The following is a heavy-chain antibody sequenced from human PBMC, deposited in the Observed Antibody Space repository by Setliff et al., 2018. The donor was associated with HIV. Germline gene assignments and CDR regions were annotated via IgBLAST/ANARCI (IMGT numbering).Heavy chain of an antibody. CDR2: ISAYNGNT. J-gene: IGHJ3*02. V-gene: IGHV1-18*01. Sequence: VEVSCKASGYTFTSYGISWVRQAPGQGLEWMGWISAYNGNTNYAQKLQGRVTMTTDTSTSTAYMELRSLRSDDTAVYYCARGYYNFWSGYYDSRFPNPIDAFDIWGQGTMVTVSS. D-gene: IGHD3-3*01. CDR3: ARGYYNFWSGYYDSRFPNPIDAFDI. CDR1: GYTFTSYG.